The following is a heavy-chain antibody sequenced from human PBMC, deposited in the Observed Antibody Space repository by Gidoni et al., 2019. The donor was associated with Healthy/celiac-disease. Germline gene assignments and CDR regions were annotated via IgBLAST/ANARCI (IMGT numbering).Heavy chain of an antibody. Sequence: QVQLVESGGGVVQPGRSLRLSCAASGFTFSSYGMHWVRQAPGKGLEWVAVIWYDGSNKYYADSVKGRFTISRDNSKNTLYLQMNSLRAEDTAVYYCARRVPQADSSPPFDYWGQGTLVTVSS. CDR1: GFTFSSYG. D-gene: IGHD6-13*01. CDR2: IWYDGSNK. J-gene: IGHJ4*02. CDR3: ARRVPQADSSPPFDY. V-gene: IGHV3-33*08.